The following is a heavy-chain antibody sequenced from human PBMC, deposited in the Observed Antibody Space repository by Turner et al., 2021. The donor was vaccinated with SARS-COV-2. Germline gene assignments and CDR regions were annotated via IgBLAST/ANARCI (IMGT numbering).Heavy chain of an antibody. CDR1: GFSFSITN. V-gene: IGHV3-21*01. J-gene: IGHJ4*02. Sequence: EMQLEASGGGLDKPWGYLRRSCSASGFSFSITNMNWVRQTKGKGLEWVSQSSSSSSCIYYADSVKSRFTISRDNAKNSLYLQMDSLRAEDTAVYYCARSRLDFWSDYYMGAFDYWGQGTLVTVSS. D-gene: IGHD3-3*01. CDR2: SSSSSSCI. CDR3: ARSRLDFWSDYYMGAFDY.